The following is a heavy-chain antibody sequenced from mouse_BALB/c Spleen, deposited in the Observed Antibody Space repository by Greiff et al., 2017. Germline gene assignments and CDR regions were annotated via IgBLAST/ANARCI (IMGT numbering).Heavy chain of an antibody. J-gene: IGHJ3*01. V-gene: IGHV1-77*01. D-gene: IGHD1-2*01. CDR1: GYTFTDYY. CDR2: IYPGSGNT. Sequence: VQLQQSGAELARPGASVKLSCKASGYTFTDYYINWVKQRTGQGLEWIGEIYPGSGNTYYNEKFKGKATLTADKSSSTAYMQLSSLTSEDSAVYFCARRHYYGYFAYWGQGTLVTVSA. CDR3: ARRHYYGYFAY.